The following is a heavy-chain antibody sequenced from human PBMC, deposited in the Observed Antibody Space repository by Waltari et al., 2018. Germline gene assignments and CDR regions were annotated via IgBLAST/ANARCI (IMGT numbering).Heavy chain of an antibody. D-gene: IGHD4-4*01. CDR3: ARLDYSALRRGCDP. Sequence: QLQLQESGPGLVKPSETLSLTCTVSGDSISDNSYYWGWLRQPPGKGLAWIATIHFTGTTHYNPSLGSRVAISVDTSQNQFSLKLTSVTAADTAVYYCARLDYSALRRGCDPWGQGTLVTVSS. CDR2: IHFTGTT. V-gene: IGHV4-39*01. J-gene: IGHJ5*02. CDR1: GDSISDNSYY.